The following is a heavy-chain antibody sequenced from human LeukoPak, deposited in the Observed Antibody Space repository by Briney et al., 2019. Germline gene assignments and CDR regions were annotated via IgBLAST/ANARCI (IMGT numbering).Heavy chain of an antibody. CDR2: IGTAGDT. D-gene: IGHD3-10*01. CDR3: AREGFGDYTFDY. Sequence: GGSLRLSCAASGFTFSSYDMHWVRQATGKGPEWVSAIGTAGDTYYPGSVKGRFTISRENAKNSLYLQMNSLRAGDTAVYYCAREGFGDYTFDYWGQGTLVTVSS. J-gene: IGHJ4*02. V-gene: IGHV3-13*01. CDR1: GFTFSSYD.